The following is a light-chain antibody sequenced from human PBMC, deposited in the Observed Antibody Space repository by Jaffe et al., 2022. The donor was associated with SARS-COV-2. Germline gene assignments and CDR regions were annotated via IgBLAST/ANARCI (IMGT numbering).Light chain of an antibody. CDR2: WAS. Sequence: DIVMTQSPASQAVSLGERATINCKSSQSILYTSNNRNYLAWYQQKPGQPPKLLIYWASTRESGVPDRFSGSGSGTDFTLTISSVQAEDVAVYFCQQYYNSPLTFGPGTKVDIK. J-gene: IGKJ3*01. CDR1: QSILYTSNNRNY. CDR3: QQYYNSPLT. V-gene: IGKV4-1*01.